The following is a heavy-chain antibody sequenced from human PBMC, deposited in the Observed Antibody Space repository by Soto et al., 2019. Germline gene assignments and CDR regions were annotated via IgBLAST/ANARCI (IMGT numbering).Heavy chain of an antibody. CDR2: ISGSGGST. V-gene: IGHV3-23*01. J-gene: IGHJ6*02. D-gene: IGHD6-6*01. CDR3: AKDQGSSYSLSYYYYGMDV. Sequence: AGGSLRLSCAASGFTFSSYAMSWVRQAPGKGLEWVSAISGSGGSTYYADSVKGRFTISRDNSKNTLYLQMNSLRAEDTAVYYCAKDQGSSYSLSYYYYGMDVWGQGTTVTVSS. CDR1: GFTFSSYA.